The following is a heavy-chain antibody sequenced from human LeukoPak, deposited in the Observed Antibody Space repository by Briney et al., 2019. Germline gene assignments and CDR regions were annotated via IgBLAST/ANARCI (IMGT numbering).Heavy chain of an antibody. V-gene: IGHV4-39*01. CDR2: MSYSGSN. J-gene: IGHJ3*02. CDR3: AIVWSGAFDI. D-gene: IGHD3-9*01. Sequence: SETLSLTCIVSGGSISSSTYYWGWIRQPPGKGLEWVGSMSYSGSNYYNPSLKSRFTISVDTSKNQFSLKLSSVTAADTAVYYCAIVWSGAFDIWGQGTMVTVSS. CDR1: GGSISSSTYY.